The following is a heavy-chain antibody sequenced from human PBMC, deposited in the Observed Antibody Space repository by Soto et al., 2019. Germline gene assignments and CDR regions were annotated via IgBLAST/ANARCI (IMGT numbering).Heavy chain of an antibody. CDR3: ALGGYNYGRPFDF. V-gene: IGHV4-59*01. CDR1: GGSIINFH. D-gene: IGHD5-18*01. J-gene: IGHJ4*02. Sequence: SETLSLTCNVSGGSIINFHLSWIRQPPGKGLEWIGYIYYSGNYYNPSLTSRVSMSLDKSKNQCSLHLKSVTAADTALYFCALGGYNYGRPFDFWGQGTRVTVSS. CDR2: IYYSGN.